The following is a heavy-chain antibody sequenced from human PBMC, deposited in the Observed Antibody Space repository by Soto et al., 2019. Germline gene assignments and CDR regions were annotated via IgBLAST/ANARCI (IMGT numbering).Heavy chain of an antibody. Sequence: TLSLTCIVSGDSISSGDSYWSWIRQSPGKALEWLAVIYWDDDKRYSPSLKSRLTITKDTSKNQVVLTMTNMDPVDTATYYCAHFYDSSGYTGYWGQGTLVTVS. V-gene: IGHV2-5*08. CDR2: IYWDDDK. CDR3: AHFYDSSGYTGY. CDR1: GDSISSGDSY. J-gene: IGHJ4*02. D-gene: IGHD3-22*01.